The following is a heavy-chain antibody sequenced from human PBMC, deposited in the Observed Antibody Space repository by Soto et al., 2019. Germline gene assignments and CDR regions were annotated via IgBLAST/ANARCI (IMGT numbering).Heavy chain of an antibody. J-gene: IGHJ6*02. D-gene: IGHD4-17*01. CDR3: ARDTVTNETYYYYYGMDV. CDR2: IIPIFGTA. Sequence: SVKVSCKASGGTFSSYAISWVRQAPGQGLEWMGGIIPIFGTANYAQKFQGRVTITADESTSTAYMELSSLRSEDTAVYYCARDTVTNETYYYYYGMDVWGQGTTVTVSS. V-gene: IGHV1-69*13. CDR1: GGTFSSYA.